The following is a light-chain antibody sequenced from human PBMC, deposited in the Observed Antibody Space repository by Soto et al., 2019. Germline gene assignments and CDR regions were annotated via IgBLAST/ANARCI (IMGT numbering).Light chain of an antibody. CDR3: QHRANWPLT. Sequence: EIVLTQSPATLSLSPGERAPLSCRASQSLSRSLAWYQQKPGQAPRLLIYDASNRATGIPARFSGSGSGTDFTLTISSLEPEDFALYYCQHRANWPLTFGGGTKVDI. J-gene: IGKJ4*01. V-gene: IGKV3-11*01. CDR2: DAS. CDR1: QSLSRS.